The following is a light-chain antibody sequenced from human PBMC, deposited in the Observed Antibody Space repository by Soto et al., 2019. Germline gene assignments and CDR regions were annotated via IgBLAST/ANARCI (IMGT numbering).Light chain of an antibody. V-gene: IGKV1-27*01. J-gene: IGKJ1*01. Sequence: DIQMTQSPSSLSASVGDRVTITCRASQGISNFLAWYQQKPGKVPKLLIYAASTLQSGIPSRFSGSGSGTDFTLTITSLQPEDVATYYCQKYNSAPWTFGQGTKVEIK. CDR1: QGISNF. CDR3: QKYNSAPWT. CDR2: AAS.